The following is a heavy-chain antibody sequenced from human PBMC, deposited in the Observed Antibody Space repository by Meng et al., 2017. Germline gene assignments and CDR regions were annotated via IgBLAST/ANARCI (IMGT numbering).Heavy chain of an antibody. CDR2: AYYRSKWYH. CDR3: ARGSYSFDS. D-gene: IGHD1-26*01. Sequence: QRQQSGPGVGKPLQTLYLIVAMSGDSVSSNSAAWNWIRQSPSWGVEWLGRAYYRSKWYHDYAESVKSRISIDPDTSKNQFSLQLRSVTPEDSAVYYCARGSYSFDSWGQRTLVTVSS. J-gene: IGHJ4*02. CDR1: GDSVSSNSAA. V-gene: IGHV6-1*01.